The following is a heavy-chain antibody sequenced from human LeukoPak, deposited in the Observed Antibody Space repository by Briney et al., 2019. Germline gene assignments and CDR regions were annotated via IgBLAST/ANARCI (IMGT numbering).Heavy chain of an antibody. V-gene: IGHV3-30*18. D-gene: IGHD3-3*01. CDR3: AKDYDFWSGYYTGHYYYYGMDV. J-gene: IGHJ6*02. Sequence: GGSLRLSCAASGFTFSSYGMHWVRQAPGKGLEWVAVISYDGSNKYYADSVKGRFIISRDNSKNTLYLQMNSLRAEDTAVYYCAKDYDFWSGYYTGHYYYYGMDVWGQGTTVTVSS. CDR1: GFTFSSYG. CDR2: ISYDGSNK.